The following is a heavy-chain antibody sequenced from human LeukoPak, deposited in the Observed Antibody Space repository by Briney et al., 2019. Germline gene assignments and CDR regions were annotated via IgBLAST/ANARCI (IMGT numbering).Heavy chain of an antibody. D-gene: IGHD3-10*01. CDR3: AKDMSQGDPGAFDI. V-gene: IGHV3-9*01. J-gene: IGHJ3*02. CDR2: ISWNSGSI. CDR1: GFTFDDYA. Sequence: GGSLRLSCAASGFTFDDYAMHWVRQAPGKGLEWVSGISWNSGSIGYADSVKGRFTISRDNAKNSLYLQMNSLRAEDTALYYCAKDMSQGDPGAFDIWGQGTMVTVSS.